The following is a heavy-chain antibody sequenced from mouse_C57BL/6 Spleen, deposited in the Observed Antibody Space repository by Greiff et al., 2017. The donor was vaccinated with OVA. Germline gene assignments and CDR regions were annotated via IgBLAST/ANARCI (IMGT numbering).Heavy chain of an antibody. CDR2: IDPSDSYT. CDR1: GYTFTSYW. D-gene: IGHD2-4*01. J-gene: IGHJ3*01. Sequence: VQLQQSGAELVKPGASVKLSCKASGYTFTSYWMQWVKQRPGQGLEWIGEIDPSDSYTNYNQKFKGKATLTVDTSSSTAYMQLSSLTSEDSAVYYCERERDYNPSWFAYWGQGTMVTVSA. CDR3: ERERDYNPSWFAY. V-gene: IGHV1-50*01.